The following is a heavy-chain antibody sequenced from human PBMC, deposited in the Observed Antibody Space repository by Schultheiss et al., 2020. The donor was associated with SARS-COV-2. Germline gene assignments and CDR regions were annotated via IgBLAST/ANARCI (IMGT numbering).Heavy chain of an antibody. J-gene: IGHJ6*02. D-gene: IGHD6-13*01. Sequence: ASVKVSCKASGYTFTGYYMHWVRQAPGQGLEWMGWINPNSGGTNYAQKFQGWVTMTRDTSISTAYMELSRLRSDDTAVYYCASYRRAAAGIQNYYYYYGMDVWGQGTTVTVSS. CDR1: GYTFTGYY. V-gene: IGHV1-2*04. CDR2: INPNSGGT. CDR3: ASYRRAAAGIQNYYYYYGMDV.